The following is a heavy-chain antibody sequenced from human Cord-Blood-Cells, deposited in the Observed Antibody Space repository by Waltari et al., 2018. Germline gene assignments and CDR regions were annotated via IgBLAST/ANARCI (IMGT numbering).Heavy chain of an antibody. Sequence: QLQLQESGPGLVKPSETLSLTCTVSGGSISSSRYYWGWIRQPPGKGLEWIGSIYYSGSTYYNPALKSRVTISVDTSKNQFSLKLSSVTAADTAVYYCARQVLGISGIGVAFDIWGQGTMVTVSS. CDR1: GGSISSSRYY. CDR3: ARQVLGISGIGVAFDI. CDR2: IYYSGST. D-gene: IGHD7-27*01. V-gene: IGHV4-39*01. J-gene: IGHJ3*02.